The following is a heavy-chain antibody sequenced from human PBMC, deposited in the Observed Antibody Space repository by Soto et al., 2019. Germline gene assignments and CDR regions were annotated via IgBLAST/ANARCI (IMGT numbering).Heavy chain of an antibody. V-gene: IGHV3-15*07. CDR2: IKSKTDGGTT. CDR3: TRDREGKYYYYGMDV. D-gene: IGHD3-10*01. Sequence: PGGSLRLSCTASTFTFNNAWMSWVRQAPGKGLEWVGHIKSKTDGGTTDYAAPVKGRFIISRDDSKNTLYLQMNSLKIEDTAVYYCTRDREGKYYYYGMDVWGQGTTVTVSS. CDR1: TFTFNNAW. J-gene: IGHJ6*02.